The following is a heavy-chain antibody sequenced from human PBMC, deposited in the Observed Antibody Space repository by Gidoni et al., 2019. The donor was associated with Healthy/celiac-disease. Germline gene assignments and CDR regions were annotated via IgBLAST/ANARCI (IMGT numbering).Heavy chain of an antibody. V-gene: IGHV3-33*08. CDR3: ASLSGDKDSEDY. CDR2: IWYDGSNK. Sequence: SCAASGFTFSSYGMHWVRQAPGKGLEWVAVIWYDGSNKYYADSVKGRFTISRDNSKNTLYLQMNSLRAEDTAVYYCASLSGDKDSEDYWGQGTLVTVSS. CDR1: GFTFSSYG. J-gene: IGHJ4*02. D-gene: IGHD5-12*01.